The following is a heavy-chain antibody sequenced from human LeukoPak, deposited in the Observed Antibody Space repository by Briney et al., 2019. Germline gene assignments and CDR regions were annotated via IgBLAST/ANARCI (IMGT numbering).Heavy chain of an antibody. CDR2: ISSNGGTI. CDR1: GFTFSSYA. D-gene: IGHD3-22*01. Sequence: TGGSLRLSCSAPGFTFSSYAMHWVRQAPGNGLEYVSAISSNGGTIYYADSAKGRFTISRDNSKNTLYPQMSSLRVEDTAVYYCVKGSEAYCDSKSDYWGQGTLVTVSS. CDR3: VKGSEAYCDSKSDY. J-gene: IGHJ4*02. V-gene: IGHV3-64D*09.